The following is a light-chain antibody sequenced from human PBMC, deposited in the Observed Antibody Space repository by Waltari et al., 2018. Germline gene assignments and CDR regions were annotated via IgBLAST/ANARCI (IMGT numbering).Light chain of an antibody. CDR3: SSYTNTSPYVL. CDR2: DVG. J-gene: IGLJ2*01. Sequence: HSALTQPASVSGSPGQSISLSCTGTSSDVGSYSYVSWYQQQPGTAPKLMVYDVGFRPSGVSDRFSGSKSGNTASLTISGLQAEDEATYYCSSYTNTSPYVLFGGGTKLTVL. CDR1: SSDVGSYSY. V-gene: IGLV2-14*03.